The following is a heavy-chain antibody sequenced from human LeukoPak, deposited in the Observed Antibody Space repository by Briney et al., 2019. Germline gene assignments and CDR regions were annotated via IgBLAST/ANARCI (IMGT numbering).Heavy chain of an antibody. D-gene: IGHD3-3*01. CDR3: ARDTIITIFGPMRFDP. CDR1: GYTFTGYY. Sequence: ASVKVSCKASGYTFTGYYIHWGWQAHGQGLEWMGWINPNSGGTHYAQKFQGRVTMTRDTSISTAYMELSRLRSDDTAVYYCARDTIITIFGPMRFDPWGQGILVTVSS. V-gene: IGHV1-2*02. J-gene: IGHJ5*02. CDR2: INPNSGGT.